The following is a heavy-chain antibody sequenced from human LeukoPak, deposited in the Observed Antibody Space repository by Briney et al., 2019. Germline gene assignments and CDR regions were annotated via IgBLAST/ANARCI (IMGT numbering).Heavy chain of an antibody. CDR1: GFTFSSYA. J-gene: IGHJ4*02. CDR3: AKGYYDFWSGYVDY. Sequence: GGSLRLSCAASGFTFSSYAMSWVRQAPGKGLEWVSTISDRGGNTYYAGSVKGRFTISRDNSKNTLYLQMNSLRAEDTAVYYCAKGYYDFWSGYVDYWGQGTLVTVSS. D-gene: IGHD3-3*01. CDR2: ISDRGGNT. V-gene: IGHV3-23*01.